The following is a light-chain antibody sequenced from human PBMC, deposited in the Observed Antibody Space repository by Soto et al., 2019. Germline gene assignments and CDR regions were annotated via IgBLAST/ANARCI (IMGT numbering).Light chain of an antibody. V-gene: IGKV3-11*01. Sequence: EIVLTQSPATLSLSPGDIATLSCRASQSVSSYLAWYQQKPGQAPRLIIYDASNRATGIPARFSGSGSGTDFTLTISRLEPEDFAVYYCQQYNNWPPITLGQGTRLEIK. CDR1: QSVSSY. CDR2: DAS. CDR3: QQYNNWPPIT. J-gene: IGKJ5*01.